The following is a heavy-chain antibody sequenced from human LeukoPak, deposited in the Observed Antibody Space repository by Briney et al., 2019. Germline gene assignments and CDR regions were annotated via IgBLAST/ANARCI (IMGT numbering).Heavy chain of an antibody. CDR2: IEQDGSGK. Sequence: GGFLRLSCAASEFTFTTHGMSWVRQAPGKGLEWVATIEQDGSGKYYVDSVKGRFTISRDNAKNSLYLQMNSLRVEDTAVYYCARDKGGSSEDWGQGTLVTVSS. D-gene: IGHD6-6*01. CDR1: EFTFTTHG. J-gene: IGHJ4*02. V-gene: IGHV3-7*01. CDR3: ARDKGGSSED.